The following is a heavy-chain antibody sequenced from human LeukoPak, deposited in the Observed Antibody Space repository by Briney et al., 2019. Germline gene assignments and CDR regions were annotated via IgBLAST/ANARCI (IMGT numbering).Heavy chain of an antibody. J-gene: IGHJ4*02. V-gene: IGHV4-59*08. CDR2: IYYSGST. D-gene: IGHD2-15*01. CDR1: GGSISTYY. CDR3: ARRLVVDGNYFAS. Sequence: SETLSLTCTVSGGSISTYYWSWIRQPPGKGLEWIGYIYYSGSTNYNPSLKSRVTISVDTSKNQFSLKLSSVTAADTAVYYCARRLVVDGNYFASWGQGTLVTVSS.